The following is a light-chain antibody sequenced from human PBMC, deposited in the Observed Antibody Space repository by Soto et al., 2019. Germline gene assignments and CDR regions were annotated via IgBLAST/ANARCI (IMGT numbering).Light chain of an antibody. CDR1: SSDIGEYDY. J-gene: IGLJ3*02. CDR3: SSYTSSKTWV. CDR2: EVS. V-gene: IGLV2-14*01. Sequence: QSALTQPASVSGSPGQSITISCTGTSSDIGEYDYVSWYQQHPGKAPKLMIYEVSNRPSGLSDRFSGSKSGNTASLTISGLQAEDEAYYYCSSYTSSKTWVFGGGTKLTVL.